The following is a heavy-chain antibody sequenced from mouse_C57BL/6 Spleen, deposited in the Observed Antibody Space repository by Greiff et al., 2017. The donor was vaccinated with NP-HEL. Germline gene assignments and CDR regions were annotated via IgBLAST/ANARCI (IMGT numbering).Heavy chain of an antibody. D-gene: IGHD2-1*01. V-gene: IGHV14-4*01. CDR2: IDPENGDT. CDR3: TTLELHGAMDY. CDR1: GFNIKDDY. J-gene: IGHJ4*01. Sequence: EVQGVESGAELVRPGASVKLSCTASGFNIKDDYMHWVKQRPEQGLEWIGWIDPENGDTEYASKFQGKATITADTSSNTAYLQLSSLTSEDTAVYYCTTLELHGAMDYWGQGTSVTVSS.